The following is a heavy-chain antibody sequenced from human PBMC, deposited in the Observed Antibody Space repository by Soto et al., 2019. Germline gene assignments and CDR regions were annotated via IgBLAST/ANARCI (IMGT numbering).Heavy chain of an antibody. J-gene: IGHJ6*03. Sequence: QLQLQESGPGLVKPSETLSLTCTVSGGSISSSSYYWGWIRQPPGKGLEWIGSIYYSGSTYYNPSLKSRVTISVDTSKNQFSLKLSSVTAADTAVYYCATHPVAASGVDYYMDVWGKGTTVTVSS. CDR2: IYYSGST. CDR3: ATHPVAASGVDYYMDV. V-gene: IGHV4-39*01. CDR1: GGSISSSSYY. D-gene: IGHD2-15*01.